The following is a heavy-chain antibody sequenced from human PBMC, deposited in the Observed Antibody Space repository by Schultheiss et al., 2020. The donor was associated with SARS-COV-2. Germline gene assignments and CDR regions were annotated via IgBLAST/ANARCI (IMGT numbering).Heavy chain of an antibody. D-gene: IGHD6-13*01. J-gene: IGHJ3*02. V-gene: IGHV3-30*01. CDR3: ARDTGYSSSTGAFDI. CDR1: GFTFSSYA. Sequence: GESLKISCAASGFTFSSYAMHWVRQAPGKGLEWVAVISYDGSNKYYADSVKGRFTISRDNSKNTLYLQMNSLRAEDTAVYYCARDTGYSSSTGAFDIWGQGTMVTVSS. CDR2: ISYDGSNK.